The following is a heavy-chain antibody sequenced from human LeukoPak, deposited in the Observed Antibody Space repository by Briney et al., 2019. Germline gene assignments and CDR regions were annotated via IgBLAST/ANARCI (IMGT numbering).Heavy chain of an antibody. CDR2: INTNTGNP. V-gene: IGHV7-4-1*02. J-gene: IGHJ3*02. CDR3: ARSGQLVILEAFDI. Sequence: ASVKVSCKASGYTFTSYAMNWVRQAPGQGLEWMGWINTNTGNPTYAQGFTGRFVFSLDTSVSTAYLQISSLKAEDTATYYCARSGQLVILEAFDIWGQGTMVTVSS. CDR1: GYTFTSYA. D-gene: IGHD3-9*01.